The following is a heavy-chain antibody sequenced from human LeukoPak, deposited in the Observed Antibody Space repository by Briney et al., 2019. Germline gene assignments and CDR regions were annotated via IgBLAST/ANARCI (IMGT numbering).Heavy chain of an antibody. J-gene: IGHJ3*02. Sequence: ASVKVSCKASGYTFTSYGISWVRQAPGQGLEWMGWISAYNGNTNYAQKFQGRVTITADESTSTAYMELSSLRSEDTAVYYCARYSGSYYRAFDIWGQGTMVTVSS. V-gene: IGHV1-18*01. CDR3: ARYSGSYYRAFDI. D-gene: IGHD1-26*01. CDR1: GYTFTSYG. CDR2: ISAYNGNT.